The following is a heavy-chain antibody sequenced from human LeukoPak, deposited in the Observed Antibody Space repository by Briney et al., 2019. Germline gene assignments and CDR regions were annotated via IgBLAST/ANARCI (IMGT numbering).Heavy chain of an antibody. J-gene: IGHJ4*02. CDR3: ARDRVDTAMEFDY. CDR1: GFTFSDYN. D-gene: IGHD5-18*01. V-gene: IGHV3-11*01. CDR2: ISSSGSTI. Sequence: GGSLRLSCAASGFTFSDYNMSWIRQAPGKGLEWVSYISSSGSTIYYADSVKGRFTISRDNAKNSLYLQMNSLRAEDTAVYYCARDRVDTAMEFDYWGQGTLVTVSS.